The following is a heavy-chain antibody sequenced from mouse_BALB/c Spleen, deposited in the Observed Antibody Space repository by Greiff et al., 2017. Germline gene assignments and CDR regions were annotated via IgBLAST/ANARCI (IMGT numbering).Heavy chain of an antibody. J-gene: IGHJ3*01. Sequence: EVQLVESGGDLVKPGGSLKLSCAASGFTFSSYGMSWVRQTPDKRLEWVATISSGGSYTYYPDSVKGRFTISRDNAKNTLYLQMSSLKSEDTAMYYCARDRTGQGFAYWGQGTLVTVSA. CDR1: GFTFSSYG. CDR2: ISSGGSYT. CDR3: ARDRTGQGFAY. D-gene: IGHD3-3*01. V-gene: IGHV5-6*01.